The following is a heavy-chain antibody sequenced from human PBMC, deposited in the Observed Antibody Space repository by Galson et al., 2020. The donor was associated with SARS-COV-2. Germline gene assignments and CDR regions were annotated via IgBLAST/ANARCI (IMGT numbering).Heavy chain of an antibody. CDR3: AKDEDMLSAYYTDYCYYGMDA. V-gene: IGHV3-23*01. CDR1: GFTFSSYA. CDR2: ISGSGGST. J-gene: IGHJ6*02. D-gene: IGHD3-3*01. Sequence: TGGSLRLSCTASGFTFSSYAMSWVRQAPGKGLEWVSFISGSGGSTYYADSVQGRFTISRDNSKNTLYLQMDSLRDADTAVYYCAKDEDMLSAYYTDYCYYGMDAWGQGTTVTVSS.